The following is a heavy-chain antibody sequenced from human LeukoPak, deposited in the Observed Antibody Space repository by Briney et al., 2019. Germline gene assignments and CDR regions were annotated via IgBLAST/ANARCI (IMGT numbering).Heavy chain of an antibody. CDR2: FDPEDGET. CDR3: ATIRPYYYDSSGYYSDY. CDR1: GYTLTELS. D-gene: IGHD3-22*01. J-gene: IGHJ4*02. V-gene: IGHV1-24*01. Sequence: ASVKVSCKVSGYTLTELSTHWVRQAPRKGLEWMGGFDPEDGETIYAQKFQGRVTMTEDTSTDTAYMELSSLRSEDTAVYYCATIRPYYYDSSGYYSDYWGQGTLVAVSS.